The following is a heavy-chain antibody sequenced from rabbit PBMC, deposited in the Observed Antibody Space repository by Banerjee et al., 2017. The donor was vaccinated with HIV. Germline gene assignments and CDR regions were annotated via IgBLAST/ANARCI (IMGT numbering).Heavy chain of an antibody. CDR3: ARVWSSGKGDYDL. J-gene: IGHJ4*01. CDR2: IYHGDGNT. V-gene: IGHV1S47*01. D-gene: IGHD1-1*01. CDR1: GFDFSSKS. Sequence: EESGGDLVKPGASLTLTCTASGFDFSSKSVCWVRQAPGKGPEWIACIYHGDGNTWYASWVDGRFTISKTTSLNAVTLQMTSLTGAGTATYFCARVWSSGKGDYDLWG.